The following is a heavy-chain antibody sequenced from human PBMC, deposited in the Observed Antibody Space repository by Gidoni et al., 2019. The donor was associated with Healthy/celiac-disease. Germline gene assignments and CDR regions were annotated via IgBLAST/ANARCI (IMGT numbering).Heavy chain of an antibody. J-gene: IGHJ5*02. CDR1: GFTFRSYA. CDR3: AKEISGCSSTSCYFPFDP. Sequence: EVQLLESGGGLVQPGGSLRLSCAASGFTFRSYAMSWVRQAPGKGLEWVSAISGSGGSTYYADSVKGRFTISRDNSKNTLYLQMNSLRAEDTAVYYCAKEISGCSSTSCYFPFDPWGQGTLVTVSS. CDR2: ISGSGGST. V-gene: IGHV3-23*01. D-gene: IGHD2-2*01.